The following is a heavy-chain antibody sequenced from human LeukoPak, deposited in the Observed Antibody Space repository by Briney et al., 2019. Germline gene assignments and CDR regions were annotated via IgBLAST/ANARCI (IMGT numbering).Heavy chain of an antibody. CDR1: GGSISSYY. D-gene: IGHD7-27*01. V-gene: IGHV4-59*01. CDR2: IYYSGST. Sequence: SETLSLTCTVSGGSISSYYWSWLRQPPGKGLEWIGYIYYSGSTNYNPCLKSRVTISVDTSKNQFSLKLSSVTDADTAVYYCARGNWGSYAFDIWGQGTMVTVSS. J-gene: IGHJ3*02. CDR3: ARGNWGSYAFDI.